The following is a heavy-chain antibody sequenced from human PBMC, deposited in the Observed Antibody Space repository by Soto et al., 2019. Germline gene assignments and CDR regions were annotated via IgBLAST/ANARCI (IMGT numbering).Heavy chain of an antibody. CDR1: GFTFSSYA. CDR2: ISYDGSNK. V-gene: IGHV3-30-3*01. D-gene: IGHD1-26*01. CDR3: ASQRVSAPVDY. Sequence: QVQLVESGGGVVQPGRSLRLSCAASGFTFSSYAMHWVRQAPGKGLEWVAVISYDGSNKYYADSVKGRFTISRDNSKNTLDLQMNSRRAEDTAVYYCASQRVSAPVDYWGQGTLVTVSS. J-gene: IGHJ4*02.